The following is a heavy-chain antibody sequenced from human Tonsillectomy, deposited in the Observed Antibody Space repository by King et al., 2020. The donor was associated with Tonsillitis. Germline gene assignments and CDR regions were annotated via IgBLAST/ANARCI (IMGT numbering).Heavy chain of an antibody. CDR1: GFTYSSYA. J-gene: IGHJ4*02. D-gene: IGHD3-3*01. CDR2: ISGSGGST. V-gene: IGHV3-23*04. Sequence: VQLVESGGGLVQPGRSLRLSCAASGFTYSSYAMSWVRQAPGKGLEWDSAISGSGGSTYYADSVKGRFTISRDNPKNTLYVQMNSLRAEDTAVYYCAKDLGRSYDFWSGYYPFDYWGQGTLVTVSS. CDR3: AKDLGRSYDFWSGYYPFDY.